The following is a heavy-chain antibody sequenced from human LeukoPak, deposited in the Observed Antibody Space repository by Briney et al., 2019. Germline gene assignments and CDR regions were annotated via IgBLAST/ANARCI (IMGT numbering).Heavy chain of an antibody. CDR1: GGSISSYY. CDR3: ASHAPPPPYYFDY. CDR2: IYYSGST. J-gene: IGHJ4*02. V-gene: IGHV4-59*08. Sequence: SETLSLTCTVSGGSISSYYWSWIRQPPGKGLEWIGYIYYSGSTNYNPSLKSRVTISVDTSKNQFSLKLSSVTAADTAVYYCASHAPPPPYYFDYGAKGTLFPVSS.